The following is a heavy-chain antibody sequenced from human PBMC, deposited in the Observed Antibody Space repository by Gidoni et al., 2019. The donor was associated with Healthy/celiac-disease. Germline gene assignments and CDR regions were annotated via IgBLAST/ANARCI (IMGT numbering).Heavy chain of an antibody. CDR1: GFTFSSYA. CDR2: ISGSGGST. Sequence: EVQLLESGGGLVQPGGSLRLSGAASGFTFSSYAMSWVRQAPGKGLEWVSAISGSGGSTYYADSVKGRFTISRDNSKNTLYLQMNSLRAEDTAVYYCATPESVWDSYYYGMDVWGQGTTVTVSS. J-gene: IGHJ6*02. V-gene: IGHV3-23*01. CDR3: ATPESVWDSYYYGMDV. D-gene: IGHD2-8*01.